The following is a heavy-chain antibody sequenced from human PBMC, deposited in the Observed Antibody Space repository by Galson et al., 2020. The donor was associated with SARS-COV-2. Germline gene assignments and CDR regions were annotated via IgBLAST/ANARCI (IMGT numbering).Heavy chain of an antibody. Sequence: ASETLSLTCTVSGGSINSGGYYWSWIRQQPGKGLEWIGHIYYSGSAYYNPSLKSRLSISFDTSKNQFSLKMTSVTAADTAGYYCARDPIRRGSVNGGGFDIWGQGTMVTVSS. CDR1: GGSINSGGYY. J-gene: IGHJ3*02. CDR3: ARDPIRRGSVNGGGFDI. V-gene: IGHV4-31*03. CDR2: IYYSGSA. D-gene: IGHD2-8*01.